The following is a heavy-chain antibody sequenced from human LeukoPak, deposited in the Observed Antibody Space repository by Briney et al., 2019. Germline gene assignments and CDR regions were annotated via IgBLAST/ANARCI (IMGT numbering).Heavy chain of an antibody. CDR3: ARDGYGGTLYYYYYYGMDV. D-gene: IGHD4-23*01. V-gene: IGHV1-18*01. J-gene: IGHJ6*02. CDR1: GYTFTSYG. Sequence: ASVKVSCKASGYTFTSYGISWVRQAPGQGLEWMGWISAYNGNTNYAQKLQGRVTMTTDTSTSTAYMELRSLRSDDTAVYYCARDGYGGTLYYYYYYGMDVWGQGTTVTVSS. CDR2: ISAYNGNT.